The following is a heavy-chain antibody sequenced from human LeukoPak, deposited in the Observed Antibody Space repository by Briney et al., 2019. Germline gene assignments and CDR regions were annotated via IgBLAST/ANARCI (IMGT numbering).Heavy chain of an antibody. CDR2: ISGSGGGT. CDR3: AKGRTSGWYVDFQH. V-gene: IGHV3-23*01. CDR1: GFTFSNYV. J-gene: IGHJ1*01. D-gene: IGHD6-19*01. Sequence: GASLRLSCAASGFTFSNYVMTWVRQAPGKGLEWVSTISGSGGGTYYADAVKGRFTISRDNSKNTLYLQMNSLRVEDTAVYYCAKGRTSGWYVDFQHWGQGTLVTVSS.